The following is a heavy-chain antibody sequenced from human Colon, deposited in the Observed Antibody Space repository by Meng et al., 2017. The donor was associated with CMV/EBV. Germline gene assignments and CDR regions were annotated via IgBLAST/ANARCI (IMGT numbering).Heavy chain of an antibody. CDR1: GFTFSDYY. CDR3: ARIWDDFWSGYRYYFYAVDV. V-gene: IGHV3-11*01. D-gene: IGHD3-3*01. CDR2: ISSSATSL. J-gene: IGHJ6*02. Sequence: GESLKISCAASGFTFSDYYMGWVRQAPGKGLEWVSYISSSATSLFYADSVRGRFTISRDNAKNSLDLQMNSLGAEDTAVYYCARIWDDFWSGYRYYFYAVDVWGQGTAVTVSS.